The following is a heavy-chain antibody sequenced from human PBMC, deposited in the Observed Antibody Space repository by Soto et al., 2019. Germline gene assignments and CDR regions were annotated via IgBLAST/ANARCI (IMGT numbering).Heavy chain of an antibody. CDR2: IYYSGST. V-gene: IGHV4-30-4*01. CDR3: ARASRYTSSWFYFNY. D-gene: IGHD6-13*01. Sequence: QVQLQESGPGLVKPSQTLSLTCTVSSGSISSGDYYWSWIRQPPGQGLEWIGYIYYSGSTDHNSALKSRVTISVDTSKNQFSLKLSSVTAADTAVYYCARASRYTSSWFYFNYWGQGTLVTVSS. CDR1: SGSISSGDYY. J-gene: IGHJ4*02.